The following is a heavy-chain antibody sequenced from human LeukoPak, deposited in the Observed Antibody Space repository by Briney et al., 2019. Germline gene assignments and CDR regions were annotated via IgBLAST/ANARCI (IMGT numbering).Heavy chain of an antibody. V-gene: IGHV4-34*01. CDR1: GGSFSGYY. Sequence: SETLSLTCAVYGGSFSGYYWSWIRQPPGKGLEWIGEINHSGSTNYNPPLKSRVTISVDTSKNQFSLKLSSVTAADTAVYYCAKNDFWSGYYNGYWGQGTLVTVSS. J-gene: IGHJ4*02. CDR3: AKNDFWSGYYNGY. CDR2: INHSGST. D-gene: IGHD3-3*01.